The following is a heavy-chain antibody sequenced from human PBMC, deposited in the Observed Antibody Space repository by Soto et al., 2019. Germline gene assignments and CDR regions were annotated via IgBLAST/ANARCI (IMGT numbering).Heavy chain of an antibody. CDR2: IYPGDSDT. CDR1: GYSFTSYW. V-gene: IGHV5-51*01. D-gene: IGHD1-26*01. Sequence: SGESLKISCKGSGYSFTSYWIGWVRQMPGKGLEWMGIIYPGDSDTRYSPSFQGQVTISADKSIRTAYLQWSSLKASDTAMYYCARRLYSGSYYRYYYGLDVWGQGTTVTVSS. CDR3: ARRLYSGSYYRYYYGLDV. J-gene: IGHJ6*02.